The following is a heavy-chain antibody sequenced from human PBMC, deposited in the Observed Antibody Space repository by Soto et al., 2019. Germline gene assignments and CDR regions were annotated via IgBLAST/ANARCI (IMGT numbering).Heavy chain of an antibody. J-gene: IGHJ5*02. CDR1: GYTFRTYD. CDR3: ARGSRVRDNYSNYNWFDT. CDR2: MNPNSGKS. Sequence: QVQLVQSGAEVREPGASVKVSCKASGYTFRTYDINWVRQATGQGLEWMGWMNPNSGKSGYAHNFQGRVSMTRDTSISTAYMELTSLRSDDRALYYCARGSRVRDNYSNYNWFDTWGKGALVTVSS. V-gene: IGHV1-8*01. D-gene: IGHD4-4*01.